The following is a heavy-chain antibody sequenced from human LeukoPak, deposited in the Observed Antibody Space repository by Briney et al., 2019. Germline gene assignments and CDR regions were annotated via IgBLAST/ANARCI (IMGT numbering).Heavy chain of an antibody. Sequence: TLSLTCTVSGGSISSGGYYWSWIRQPPGKGLEWIGYIYHSGSTYYNPSLKSRVTISVDRSKNQFSLKLSSVTAADTAVYYCARDKIDFWSGYYRYYFDYWGQGTLVTVSS. CDR1: GGSISSGGYY. D-gene: IGHD3-3*01. CDR2: IYHSGST. CDR3: ARDKIDFWSGYYRYYFDY. J-gene: IGHJ4*02. V-gene: IGHV4-30-2*01.